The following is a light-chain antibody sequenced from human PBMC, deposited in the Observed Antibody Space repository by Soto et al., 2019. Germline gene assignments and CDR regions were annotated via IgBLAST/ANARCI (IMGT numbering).Light chain of an antibody. J-gene: IGLJ1*01. Sequence: QSVLTQPPSASGTPGQRVTISCSGSSSNIGSNTVNWYQQLPGTAPKLLIYSNNQRPSGVPDRFSGSKSGTSASLAISGLQSEYEADYYCAAWDDSLNGYVFGSGTKVTVL. CDR3: AAWDDSLNGYV. V-gene: IGLV1-44*01. CDR2: SNN. CDR1: SSNIGSNT.